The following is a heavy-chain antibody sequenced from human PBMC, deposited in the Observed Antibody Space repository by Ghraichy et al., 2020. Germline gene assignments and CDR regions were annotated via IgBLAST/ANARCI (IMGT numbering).Heavy chain of an antibody. D-gene: IGHD3-3*01. Sequence: GGSLRLSCAASGFTFSSYSMNWVRQAPGKGLEWVSYISSSSSTIYYADSVKGRFTISRDNAKNSLYLQMNSLRDEDTAVYYCATSRGMAYYDFWSGKRGGYFDYWGQGTLVTVSS. CDR2: ISSSSSTI. V-gene: IGHV3-48*02. CDR3: ATSRGMAYYDFWSGKRGGYFDY. J-gene: IGHJ4*02. CDR1: GFTFSSYS.